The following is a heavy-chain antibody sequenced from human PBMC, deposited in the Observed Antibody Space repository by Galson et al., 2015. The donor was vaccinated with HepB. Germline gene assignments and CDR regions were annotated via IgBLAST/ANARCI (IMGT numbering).Heavy chain of an antibody. Sequence: SLRLSCAASGFMFSSHAMHWVRQAPGKGLEWVAVISYDGSNRYYADSVKGRFTISRDSSKSTLFLQMNSLRSADTALYYCARVLGQWQLLGTAFDVWGQGTMVVVSS. CDR1: GFMFSSHA. CDR2: ISYDGSNR. J-gene: IGHJ3*01. CDR3: ARVLGQWQLLGTAFDV. V-gene: IGHV3-30-3*01. D-gene: IGHD1-26*01.